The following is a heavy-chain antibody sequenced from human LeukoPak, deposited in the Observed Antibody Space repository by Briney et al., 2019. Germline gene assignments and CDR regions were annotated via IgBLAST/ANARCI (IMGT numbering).Heavy chain of an antibody. Sequence: GASVKVSRKASGGTFSSYAISWVRQAPGQGLEWMGGIIPIFTTANHAQKFQGRVTITADESTSTAYMELSSLRSEDTAVYYCARVGGSGSYTSHYFDYWGQGTLVTVSS. CDR2: IIPIFTTA. V-gene: IGHV1-69*13. J-gene: IGHJ4*02. D-gene: IGHD3-10*01. CDR3: ARVGGSGSYTSHYFDY. CDR1: GGTFSSYA.